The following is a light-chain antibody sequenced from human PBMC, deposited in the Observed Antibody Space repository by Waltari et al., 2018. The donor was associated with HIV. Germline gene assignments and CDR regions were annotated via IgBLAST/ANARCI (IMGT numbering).Light chain of an antibody. CDR1: ALPKQY. CDR3: QAADSSGTYRGNWV. J-gene: IGLJ3*02. CDR2: KDS. V-gene: IGLV3-25*03. Sequence: SYELTQPPSVSVSPGQTARITCPGDALPKQYAYWYQQKPGQAPVLVIYKDSERPSGIPERFSGSSSGKTVTLTISGVQAEDEADYYCQAADSSGTYRGNWVFGGGTKLTVL.